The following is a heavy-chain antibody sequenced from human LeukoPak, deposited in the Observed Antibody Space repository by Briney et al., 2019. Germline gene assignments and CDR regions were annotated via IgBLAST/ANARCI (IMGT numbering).Heavy chain of an antibody. D-gene: IGHD1-7*01. CDR3: ARLGGNSQDY. CDR1: GGSISSSGYY. CDR2: VYYSGSS. Sequence: SETLSLTCTVSGGSISSSGYYWGWIRQPPGQGLEWIGNVYYSGSSNYSPSLKSRVTISVDTSNNHFSLKLSSVTAADTAVYYCARLGGNSQDYWGQGALVTVSS. V-gene: IGHV4-39*02. J-gene: IGHJ4*02.